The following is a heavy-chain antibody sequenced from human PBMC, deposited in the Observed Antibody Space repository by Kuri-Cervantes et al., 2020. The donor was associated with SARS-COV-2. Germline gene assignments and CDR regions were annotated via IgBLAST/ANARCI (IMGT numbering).Heavy chain of an antibody. V-gene: IGHV3-23*01. Sequence: GGSLRLSCTASGFTFSSYAMGWVRQAPGKGLEWVSTVSGSGVSTYYADSVKGRFTISRDNSASTMFLQMNSLRAEDTALYFCAKDLTSASYFGSGSPDYWGQGTLVTVSS. J-gene: IGHJ4*02. D-gene: IGHD3-10*01. CDR2: VSGSGVST. CDR3: AKDLTSASYFGSGSPDY. CDR1: GFTFSSYA.